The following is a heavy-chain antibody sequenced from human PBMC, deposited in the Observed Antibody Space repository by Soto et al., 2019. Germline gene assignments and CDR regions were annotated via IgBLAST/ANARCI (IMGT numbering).Heavy chain of an antibody. CDR3: ARQLGALAGPMGCWFDL. CDR1: GGSISSSSYY. Sequence: SETLSLTCTVSGGSISSSSYYWGWIRQPPGKGLEWIGSIYCSVSTYYNPSLKSRVTISVDTSKNQFSLKLSSVTAADTAVYYCARQLGALAGPMGCWFDLWGQGTLVTVSS. V-gene: IGHV4-39*01. D-gene: IGHD3-10*01. CDR2: IYCSVST. J-gene: IGHJ5*02.